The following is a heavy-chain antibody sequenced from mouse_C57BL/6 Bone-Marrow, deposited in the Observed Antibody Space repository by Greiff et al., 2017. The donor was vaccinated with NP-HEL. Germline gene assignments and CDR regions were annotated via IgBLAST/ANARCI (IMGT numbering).Heavy chain of an antibody. Sequence: QVQLQQPGTELVKPGASVKLSCKASGYTFTSYWMHWVKQRPGQGLEWIGNINPSNGGTNYNEKFKSKATLTVDKSSSAAYMQLSSLTSEDSAVYYCARSTVVAPYAMDYWGQGTSVTVSS. V-gene: IGHV1-53*01. D-gene: IGHD1-1*01. J-gene: IGHJ4*01. CDR2: INPSNGGT. CDR1: GYTFTSYW. CDR3: ARSTVVAPYAMDY.